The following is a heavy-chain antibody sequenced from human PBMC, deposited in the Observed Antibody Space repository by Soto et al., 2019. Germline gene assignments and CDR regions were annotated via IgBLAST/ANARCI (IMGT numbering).Heavy chain of an antibody. CDR1: GYTFTSYV. D-gene: IGHD2-15*01. CDR2: ISAYNGNT. J-gene: IGHJ6*02. CDR3: ARDAVHCSGGGCYSSPNYYGMDV. Sequence: QVQLVQSGAEVKKPGASVKVSCKASGYTFTSYVISWVRQAPGQGLEWMGWISAYNGNTNYAQKLQGRVIMTTDTSTSTVYMELRSLRSDDTAVYYCARDAVHCSGGGCYSSPNYYGMDVWGQGTTVTVSS. V-gene: IGHV1-18*01.